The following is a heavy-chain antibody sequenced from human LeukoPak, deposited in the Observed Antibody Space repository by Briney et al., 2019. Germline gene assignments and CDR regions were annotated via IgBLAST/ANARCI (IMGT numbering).Heavy chain of an antibody. CDR1: GGSISSYY. Sequence: PSETLSLTCTVSGGSISSYYWSWIRQPAGKGLEWIGYIYYSGSTNYNPSLKSRVTISVDTSKNQFSLKLSSVTAADTAVYYCARGRLSAMVRGSIYYFDYWGQGTLVTVSS. J-gene: IGHJ4*02. V-gene: IGHV4-59*01. CDR2: IYYSGST. D-gene: IGHD3-10*01. CDR3: ARGRLSAMVRGSIYYFDY.